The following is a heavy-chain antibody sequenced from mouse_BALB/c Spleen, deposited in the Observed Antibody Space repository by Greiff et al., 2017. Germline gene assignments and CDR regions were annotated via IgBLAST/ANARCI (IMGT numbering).Heavy chain of an antibody. V-gene: IGHV3-8*02. CDR2: ISYDGSN. J-gene: IGHJ2*01. CDR1: GDSITSGY. Sequence: EVKLVESGPSLVKPSQTLSLTCSVTGDSITSGYWNWIRKFPGNKLEYMGYISYDGSNNYNPSLKNRISITRDTSKNQFFLKLNSVTTEDTATYYCASYYGSSYYFDYWGQGTTLTVSS. CDR3: ASYYGSSYYFDY. D-gene: IGHD1-1*01.